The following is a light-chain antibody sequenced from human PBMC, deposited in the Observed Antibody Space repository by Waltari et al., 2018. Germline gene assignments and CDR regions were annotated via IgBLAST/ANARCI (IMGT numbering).Light chain of an antibody. Sequence: SYELTQPPSVSVSPGQTASITCSGDKLGDKYTSWYQQKPGQSPVLVIYQGSKRPSGIPGRCSGSNSGNAATLTIRGTQAMDEADYYCQAWDSSTYVFGSGTTVTVL. CDR1: KLGDKY. CDR3: QAWDSSTYV. CDR2: QGS. V-gene: IGLV3-1*01. J-gene: IGLJ1*01.